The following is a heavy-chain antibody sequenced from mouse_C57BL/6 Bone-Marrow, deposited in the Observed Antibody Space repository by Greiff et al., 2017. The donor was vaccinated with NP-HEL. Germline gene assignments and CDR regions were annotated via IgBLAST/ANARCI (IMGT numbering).Heavy chain of an antibody. J-gene: IGHJ1*03. CDR1: GYTFTSYW. CDR3: ALYYYGSSYGNFDV. CDR2: IYPSDSET. D-gene: IGHD1-1*01. V-gene: IGHV1-61*01. Sequence: QVQLQQPGAELVRPGSSVKLSCKASGYTFTSYWMDWVKQRPGQGLEWIGNIYPSDSETRYNQKFKDKATLTVDKSSSTAYMQLSSLTSEDSAVYYCALYYYGSSYGNFDVWGTGTTVTVSS.